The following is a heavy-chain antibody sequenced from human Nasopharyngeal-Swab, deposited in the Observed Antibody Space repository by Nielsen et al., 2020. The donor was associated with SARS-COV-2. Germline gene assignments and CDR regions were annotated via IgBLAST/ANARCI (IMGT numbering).Heavy chain of an antibody. CDR1: GFIFKNYA. CDR2: IKQDGSEK. Sequence: GGSLRLSCSASGFIFKNYAMNWVRQAPGKGLEWVANIKQDGSEKYYVDSVKGRFTISRDNAKNSLYLQMNSLRAEDTAVYYCARDGDGYNTHWGQGTLVTVSS. D-gene: IGHD5-24*01. CDR3: ARDGDGYNTH. V-gene: IGHV3-7*01. J-gene: IGHJ4*02.